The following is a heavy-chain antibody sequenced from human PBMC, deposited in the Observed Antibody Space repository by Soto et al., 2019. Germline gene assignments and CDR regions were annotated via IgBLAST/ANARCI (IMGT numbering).Heavy chain of an antibody. J-gene: IGHJ4*02. Sequence: TLSLTCSVSRASISGGGNSWNWIRQPPGKGLEWIGYVHHTGSTYYTPSLKSRVTISLDRSKNQFSLKLTSVTAADTAVYYCARTDVYTSQGDYFDYWGQGALVTVSS. D-gene: IGHD1-20*01. CDR3: ARTDVYTSQGDYFDY. CDR2: VHHTGST. CDR1: RASISGGGNS. V-gene: IGHV4-30-2*01.